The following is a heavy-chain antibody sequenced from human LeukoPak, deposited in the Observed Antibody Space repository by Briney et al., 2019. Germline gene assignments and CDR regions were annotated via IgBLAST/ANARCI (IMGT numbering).Heavy chain of an antibody. CDR2: INPNSGGT. D-gene: IGHD2-15*01. V-gene: IGHV1-2*02. J-gene: IGHJ5*02. CDR1: GYTFTGYY. CDR3: AREAGDSCSGGSCYEYGNVGFDP. Sequence: ASVKVSCKASGYTFTGYYMYWVRQAPGQGLEWMGWINPNSGGTNYAQKFQGRVTMTRDTSISTAYMELSRLRSDDTAVYYCAREAGDSCSGGSCYEYGNVGFDPWGQGTLVTVSS.